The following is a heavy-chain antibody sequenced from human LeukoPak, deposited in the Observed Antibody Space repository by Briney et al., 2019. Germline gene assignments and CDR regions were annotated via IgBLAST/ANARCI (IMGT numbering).Heavy chain of an antibody. V-gene: IGHV4-59*01. CDR1: GGSISNYY. CDR2: IYYSGST. D-gene: IGHD2-15*01. J-gene: IGHJ5*02. Sequence: SETLSLTCTVSGGSISNYYWSWIRQPPGKGLEWIAYIYYSGSTNYNPSLKSRVTISVDTSKNQFSLKLSSVTAADTAVYFCARAYCSGGSCYSSRGMFDPWGHGTLVTVSS. CDR3: ARAYCSGGSCYSSRGMFDP.